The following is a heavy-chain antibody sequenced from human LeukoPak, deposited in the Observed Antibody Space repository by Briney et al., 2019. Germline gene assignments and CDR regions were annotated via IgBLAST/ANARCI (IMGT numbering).Heavy chain of an antibody. V-gene: IGHV3-21*01. Sequence: PGGSLRLSCAASGFTFSSYSMNWVRQAPGKGLEWVSSISSSSYYIYYADSVKGRFTISRDNARNSLYLQMNTLRAEDTAVYYCARAGYSGSYRDAFDIWGQGTMVTVSS. CDR2: ISSSSYYI. CDR3: ARAGYSGSYRDAFDI. D-gene: IGHD1-26*01. J-gene: IGHJ3*02. CDR1: GFTFSSYS.